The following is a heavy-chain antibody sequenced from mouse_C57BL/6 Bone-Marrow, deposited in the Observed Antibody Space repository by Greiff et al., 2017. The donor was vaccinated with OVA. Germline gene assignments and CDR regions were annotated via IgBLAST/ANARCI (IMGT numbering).Heavy chain of an antibody. D-gene: IGHD2-1*01. CDR2: IDPSDSYT. J-gene: IGHJ4*01. Sequence: QVQLQQPGAELVKPGASVKLSCKASGYTFTSYWMQWVNQRPGQGLEWIGEIDPSDSYTNYNQKFKGKATLTADTSSSTAYMQLSSLTSEDSAIYYSARSYGNSIYYYAMDYWGQGTSVTVSS. CDR3: ARSYGNSIYYYAMDY. CDR1: GYTFTSYW. V-gene: IGHV1-50*01.